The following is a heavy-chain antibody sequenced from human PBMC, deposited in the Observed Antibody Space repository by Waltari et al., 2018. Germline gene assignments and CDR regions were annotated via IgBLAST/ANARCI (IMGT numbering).Heavy chain of an antibody. Sequence: QVQLVQSGAEVKKPGSSVKVSCKASGGTFSSYAISWVRQAPGQGLEWMGGVIPIFGTANYAQKFQGRVTITTDESTSTAYMELSSLRSEDTAVYYCARGESVFGVVTYTTAYNWFDPWGQGTLVTVSS. CDR2: VIPIFGTA. V-gene: IGHV1-69*05. CDR3: ARGESVFGVVTYTTAYNWFDP. J-gene: IGHJ5*02. CDR1: GGTFSSYA. D-gene: IGHD3-3*01.